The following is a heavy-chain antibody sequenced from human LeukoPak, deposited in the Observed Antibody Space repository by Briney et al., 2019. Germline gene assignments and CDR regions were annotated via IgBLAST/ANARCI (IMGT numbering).Heavy chain of an antibody. V-gene: IGHV4-39*07. D-gene: IGHD2-21*01. CDR3: VRAGETPYDY. Sequence: WIRRPPGKGLEWIGSIYYSGSTYYNPSLKSRVTISVDTSKNQFSLKLSSVTAADTAVYYCVRAGETPYDYWGQGTLVTVSS. J-gene: IGHJ4*02. CDR2: IYYSGST.